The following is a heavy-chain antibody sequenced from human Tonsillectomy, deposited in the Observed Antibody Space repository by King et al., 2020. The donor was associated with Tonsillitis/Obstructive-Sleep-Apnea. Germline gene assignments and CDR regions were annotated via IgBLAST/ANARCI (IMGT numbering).Heavy chain of an antibody. J-gene: IGHJ2*01. D-gene: IGHD3-9*01. Sequence: MQLQESGPGLVKPSETLSLTCTVSGGSISSYYWSWIRQPPGKGLEWIGYIYYSGSTNYNPSLKSRVTISVDTSKNQFSLKLSSVTAADTAVYYCASDGTYYDILTGYYNRYFDLWGRGTLVTVSS. CDR3: ASDGTYYDILTGYYNRYFDL. CDR1: GGSISSYY. V-gene: IGHV4-59*01. CDR2: IYYSGST.